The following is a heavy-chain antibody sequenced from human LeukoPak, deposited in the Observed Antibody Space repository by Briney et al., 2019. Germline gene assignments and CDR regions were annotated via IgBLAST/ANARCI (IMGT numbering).Heavy chain of an antibody. J-gene: IGHJ3*02. CDR3: ARDGGSGYDSGPFPNAFDI. CDR2: LYYSGST. D-gene: IGHD5-12*01. CDR1: GGSISSGDYY. V-gene: IGHV4-30-4*01. Sequence: PSETLSLTCTVSGGSISSGDYYWSWIRQPPGKGLEWIGYLYYSGSTYYNPSLKSRVTISVDTSKNQFSLKLSSVTAADTAVYYCARDGGSGYDSGPFPNAFDIWGQGTMVTVSS.